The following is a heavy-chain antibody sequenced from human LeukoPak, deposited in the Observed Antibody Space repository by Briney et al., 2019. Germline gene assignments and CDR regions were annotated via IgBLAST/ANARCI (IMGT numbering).Heavy chain of an antibody. CDR3: ARGVVANAFDI. CDR1: GFTFRNHW. Sequence: PGGSLRLSCAASGFTFRNHWMHRVRQAPGEGLVWVSRINTDESGTTYADSAKGRFTISRDNAKNTLSLQMNSLRAEDTAVYYCARGVVANAFDIWGQGTMVTVSS. D-gene: IGHD3-22*01. CDR2: INTDESGT. J-gene: IGHJ3*02. V-gene: IGHV3-74*01.